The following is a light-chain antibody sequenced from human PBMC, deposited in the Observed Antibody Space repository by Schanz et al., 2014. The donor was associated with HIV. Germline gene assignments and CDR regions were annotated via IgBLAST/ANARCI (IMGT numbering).Light chain of an antibody. Sequence: QSVLTQPPSASGTPGQRVTISCSGTTSNIGTNTVNWYQQLPGTAPKLLIYNTDQRPSGVPDRFSGSKSGTSASLAISGLRSEDEADYYCAAWDDSLSGWVFGGGTKVTVL. CDR2: NTD. CDR1: TSNIGTNT. V-gene: IGLV1-44*01. CDR3: AAWDDSLSGWV. J-gene: IGLJ3*02.